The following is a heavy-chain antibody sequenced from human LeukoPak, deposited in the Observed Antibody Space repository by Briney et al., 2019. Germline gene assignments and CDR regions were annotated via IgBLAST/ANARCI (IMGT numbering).Heavy chain of an antibody. CDR1: GYTFTGYY. D-gene: IGHD3-22*01. Sequence: ASVKVSCKASGYTFTGYYMHWVRQAPGQGLEWMGRINPNSGGTNYAQKLQGRVTMTTDTSTSTAYMELRSLRSDDTAVYYCARAESRLSSYYYDSSGYSYMDVWGKGTTVTVSS. J-gene: IGHJ6*03. V-gene: IGHV1-2*06. CDR2: INPNSGGT. CDR3: ARAESRLSSYYYDSSGYSYMDV.